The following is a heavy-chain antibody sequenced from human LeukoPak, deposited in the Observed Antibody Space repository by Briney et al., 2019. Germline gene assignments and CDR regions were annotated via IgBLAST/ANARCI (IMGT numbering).Heavy chain of an antibody. J-gene: IGHJ6*03. CDR2: IYTSGTT. Sequence: SETLPLTCTVSGGSVRRGNYYWTWIRQPAGSGLEWIGRIYTSGTTDYNPSLRTRATISVDASRNQFSLNLSSVTAADTAVYYCARWSGSVTARNYYYYMDVWGEGTTVTVSS. CDR3: ARWSGSVTARNYYYYMDV. D-gene: IGHD6-6*01. CDR1: GGSVRRGNYY. V-gene: IGHV4-61*02.